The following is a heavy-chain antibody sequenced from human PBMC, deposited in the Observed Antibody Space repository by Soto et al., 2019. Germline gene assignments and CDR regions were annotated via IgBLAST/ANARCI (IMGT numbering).Heavy chain of an antibody. V-gene: IGHV3-48*01. CDR1: GFTFSSYS. J-gene: IGHJ6*02. Sequence: PGGSLRLSCAASGFTFSSYSMNWVRQAPGKGLEWVSYISGSSSTIFYADSVRGRVTISVDTSKNQFSLKLSSVTAADTAVYYCARMGIGDIVVVVAATWQDYYYGMDVWGQGTTVTVSS. D-gene: IGHD2-15*01. CDR2: ISGSSSTI. CDR3: ARMGIGDIVVVVAATWQDYYYGMDV.